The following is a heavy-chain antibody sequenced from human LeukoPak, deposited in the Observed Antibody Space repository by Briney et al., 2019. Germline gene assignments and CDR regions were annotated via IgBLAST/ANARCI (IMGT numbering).Heavy chain of an antibody. V-gene: IGHV3-7*01. CDR2: IKQDGSEK. D-gene: IGHD3-10*01. CDR3: ARDMLLWFGDADY. Sequence: GGSLRLSCAASGFTFSSYWMSWVRQAPGKGLEWVANIKQDGSEKYYVDSVKGRFTISRDNAKNSLYLQMNSLRAEDTAVYYCARDMLLWFGDADYWGQGTLVTVSS. CDR1: GFTFSSYW. J-gene: IGHJ4*02.